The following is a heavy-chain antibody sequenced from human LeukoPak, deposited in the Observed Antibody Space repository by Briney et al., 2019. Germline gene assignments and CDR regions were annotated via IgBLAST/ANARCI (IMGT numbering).Heavy chain of an antibody. CDR1: GGTFTSYA. CDR2: IIPIFGTA. D-gene: IGHD1-14*01. J-gene: IGHJ6*03. Sequence: SVKVSCKASGGTFTSYAISWVRQAPGQGLEWMGGIIPIFGTANYAQKFQGRGSLTADESTSTVYMELSSLRYDDTAVYYCARGPPLTFDHTPEGYYHYYMDVWGEGTTVTISS. V-gene: IGHV1-69*13. CDR3: ARGPPLTFDHTPEGYYHYYMDV.